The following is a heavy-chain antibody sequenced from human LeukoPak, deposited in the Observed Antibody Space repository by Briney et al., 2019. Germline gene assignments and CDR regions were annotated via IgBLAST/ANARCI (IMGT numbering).Heavy chain of an antibody. J-gene: IGHJ3*02. CDR1: GGSIFSYY. V-gene: IGHV4-59*08. CDR2: IYYNGNT. Sequence: SETLSLTCTVSGGSIFSYYWSWIRQPPGKGLEWMGYIYYNGNTNYNPPLKSRLTISIDTSKNQFSLKPTSVTAADTALYHCARLGRPAAFDIWGQGTMVTVSS. D-gene: IGHD3-16*01. CDR3: ARLGRPAAFDI.